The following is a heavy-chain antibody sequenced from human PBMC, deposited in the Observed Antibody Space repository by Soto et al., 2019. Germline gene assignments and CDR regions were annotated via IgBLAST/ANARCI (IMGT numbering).Heavy chain of an antibody. J-gene: IGHJ3*02. CDR2: INPNSGGT. Sequence: ASVKVSCKASGYTFTGYYMHWVRQAPGQGLEWMGWINPNSGGTNYAQKFQGRVTMTRDTSISTAYMELSRLRPDDTAVYYCAREREMATIFAFDIWGQGTMVTVSS. CDR1: GYTFTGYY. D-gene: IGHD5-12*01. V-gene: IGHV1-2*02. CDR3: AREREMATIFAFDI.